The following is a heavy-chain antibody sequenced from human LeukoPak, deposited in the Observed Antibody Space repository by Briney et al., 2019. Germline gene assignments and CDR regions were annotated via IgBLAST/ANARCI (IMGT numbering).Heavy chain of an antibody. D-gene: IGHD3-10*01. CDR2: INPSGGST. CDR3: ARDEYYYGSGSYYN. V-gene: IGHV1-46*01. Sequence: ASVKVFCKASGGTFSSYAISWVRQAPGQGLEWMGIINPSGGSTSYAQKFQGRVTMTRDTSTSTVYMELSSLRSEDTAVYYCARDEYYYGSGSYYNWGQGTLVTVSS. CDR1: GGTFSSYA. J-gene: IGHJ4*02.